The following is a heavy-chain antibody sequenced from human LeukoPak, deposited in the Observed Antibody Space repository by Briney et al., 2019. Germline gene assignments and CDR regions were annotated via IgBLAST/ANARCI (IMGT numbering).Heavy chain of an antibody. J-gene: IGHJ4*02. D-gene: IGHD1-26*01. CDR2: INPSGGST. Sequence: ASVKVACKASGYAFTSYYMHWVRQAPGQGLEWMGIINPSGGSTSYAQKFQGRVTMTRDTSTSTVYMELSSLRSEDTAVYYCARTKTSGSQLLIYFDYWGQGTLVTVSS. CDR1: GYAFTSYY. V-gene: IGHV1-46*01. CDR3: ARTKTSGSQLLIYFDY.